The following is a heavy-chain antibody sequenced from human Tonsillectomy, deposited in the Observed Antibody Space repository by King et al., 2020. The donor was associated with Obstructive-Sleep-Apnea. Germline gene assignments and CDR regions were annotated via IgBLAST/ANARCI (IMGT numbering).Heavy chain of an antibody. Sequence: VQLVESGAEVKKPGASVKVSCKASGYTFSSHGISWVRQAPGQGLEWMGWISPYNANTKYAQKFQGRVTMTTDTSTSTAYMELRSLRSDDTAGYYCAKNYYDSSGYYSSDTFDIWGQGTMVTVSS. V-gene: IGHV1-18*01. CDR2: ISPYNANT. CDR1: GYTFSSHG. J-gene: IGHJ3*02. D-gene: IGHD3-22*01. CDR3: AKNYYDSSGYYSSDTFDI.